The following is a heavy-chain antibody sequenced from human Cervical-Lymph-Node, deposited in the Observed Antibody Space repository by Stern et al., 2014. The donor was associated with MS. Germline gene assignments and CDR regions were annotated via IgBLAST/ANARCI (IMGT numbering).Heavy chain of an antibody. J-gene: IGHJ4*02. V-gene: IGHV1-18*01. Sequence: QEQLVESGPEVKKPGASVKVSCKASGYTFHSSGINWVRQAPGQGLEWMGRINTYTGNTNYAQNLQGRVTMTTDTSTSTVQMELRSLRSDDTAVYYCARAGHWGNYFDFWGQGTLVTVSS. CDR2: INTYTGNT. D-gene: IGHD3-16*01. CDR1: GYTFHSSG. CDR3: ARAGHWGNYFDF.